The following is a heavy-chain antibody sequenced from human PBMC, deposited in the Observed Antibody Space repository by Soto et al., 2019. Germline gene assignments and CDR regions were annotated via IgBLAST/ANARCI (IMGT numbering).Heavy chain of an antibody. CDR2: MYHGGRT. J-gene: IGHJ4*02. V-gene: IGHV4-59*02. Sequence: SETLSLTCTFSCDSVTNYFWSWMRQPPGKGLEWIGHMYHGGRTNYSPSLKSRVTMSLDSSKNQFSLNLSSVAAADTAVYFCARDPGYCTNGVCPIFDFWGQGVLVTVS. D-gene: IGHD2-8*01. CDR1: CDSVTNYF. CDR3: ARDPGYCTNGVCPIFDF.